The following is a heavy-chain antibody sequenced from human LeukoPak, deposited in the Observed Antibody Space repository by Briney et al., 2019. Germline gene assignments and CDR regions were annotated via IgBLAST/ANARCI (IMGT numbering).Heavy chain of an antibody. CDR3: AREGRWQNLPGFDY. D-gene: IGHD4-23*01. Sequence: SETLSLTCTVSGGSISSSDYYWGWIRQPPGKGLEWIGSIFYSGSTSYNASLKSRVTISVDASKNQFSLKLSSVTAADTAVYYCAREGRWQNLPGFDYWGQGTLVSVSS. CDR1: GGSISSSDYY. J-gene: IGHJ4*02. V-gene: IGHV4-39*07. CDR2: IFYSGST.